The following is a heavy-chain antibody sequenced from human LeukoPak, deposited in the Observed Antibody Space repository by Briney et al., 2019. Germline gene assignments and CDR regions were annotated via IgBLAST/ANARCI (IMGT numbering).Heavy chain of an antibody. CDR2: IYYSGST. CDR1: GGSISSSSYY. V-gene: IGHV4-39*01. CDR3: ARGQYSYRPSSVFAH. J-gene: IGHJ5*02. Sequence: ASETLSLTCTVSGGSISSSSYYWGWIRQPPGKGLEWIGSIYYSGSTYYNPSLKSRVTISVDTSKNQFSLKLSSVTAADTAVYYCARGQYSYRPSSVFAHWGQGTLVTVSS. D-gene: IGHD5-18*01.